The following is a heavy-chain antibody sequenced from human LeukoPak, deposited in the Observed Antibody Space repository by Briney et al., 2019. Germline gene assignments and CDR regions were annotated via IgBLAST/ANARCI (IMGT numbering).Heavy chain of an antibody. Sequence: GASVKVSCKASGYTFTSYGISWVRQAPGHGLEWMGWISAYNGNTNYAQKLQGRVTMTTDTSTSTAYMELRSLRSDDTAVYYCAREEDSSGWYLYFQHWGQGTLVTVSS. CDR2: ISAYNGNT. D-gene: IGHD6-19*01. CDR3: AREEDSSGWYLYFQH. CDR1: GYTFTSYG. V-gene: IGHV1-18*01. J-gene: IGHJ1*01.